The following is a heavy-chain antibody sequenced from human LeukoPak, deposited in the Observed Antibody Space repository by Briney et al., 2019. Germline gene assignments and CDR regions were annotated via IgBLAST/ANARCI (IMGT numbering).Heavy chain of an antibody. CDR1: GGSISSYY. Sequence: SETLSLTCTVSGGSISSYYWSWIRQPPGKGLEWIGYIYYSGSTYYNPSLKSRVTISVDTSKNQFSLKLSSVTAADTAVYYCARRGGGGSYYIWSPYYFDYWGQGTLVTVSS. J-gene: IGHJ4*02. CDR2: IYYSGST. D-gene: IGHD1-26*01. CDR3: ARRGGGGSYYIWSPYYFDY. V-gene: IGHV4-59*08.